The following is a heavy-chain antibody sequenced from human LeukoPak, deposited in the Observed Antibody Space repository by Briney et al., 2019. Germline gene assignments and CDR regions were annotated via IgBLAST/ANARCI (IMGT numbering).Heavy chain of an antibody. J-gene: IGHJ4*02. V-gene: IGHV4-38-2*02. CDR2: VFQLQTVRS. D-gene: IGHD2-8*01. Sequence: SETLSLTCTVPGSSITSTYYWAWFRQPPGKGLEWIATVFQLQTVRSFYNKSLESRVTMSLDTSQNQFSLNLTSVTAADTALYFCARVLHAPKFIDSWGQGTLVTVSS. CDR3: ARVLHAPKFIDS. CDR1: GSSITSTYY.